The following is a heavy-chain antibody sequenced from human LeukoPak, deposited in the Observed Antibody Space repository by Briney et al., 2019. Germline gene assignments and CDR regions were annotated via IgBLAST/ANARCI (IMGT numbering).Heavy chain of an antibody. CDR2: INHSGST. Sequence: SETLSLTCAVYGGSFSGYYWSWIRQPSGKGLEWIGEINHSGSTNYNPSLKSRVTISVDTSKNQFSLKLSSVTAADTAVYYCARGYDFWSGYYHYWGQGTLVTVSS. V-gene: IGHV4-34*01. CDR1: GGSFSGYY. D-gene: IGHD3-3*01. J-gene: IGHJ4*02. CDR3: ARGYDFWSGYYHY.